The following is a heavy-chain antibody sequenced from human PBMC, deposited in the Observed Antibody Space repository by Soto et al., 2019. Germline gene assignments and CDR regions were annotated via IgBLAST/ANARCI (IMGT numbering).Heavy chain of an antibody. V-gene: IGHV4-31*03. CDR3: ARNGWLQHNWFDP. CDR2: IYYSGST. D-gene: IGHD5-12*01. CDR1: GGSISSGGYY. J-gene: IGHJ5*02. Sequence: QVQLQESGPGLVKPSQTLSLTCTVSGGSISSGGYYWSWIRQHPGKGLEWIGYIYYSGSTYYNPSLKTRVTISVDSSKNQFSLKLSSVTAADTAVYYCARNGWLQHNWFDPWGQGTLVTVSS.